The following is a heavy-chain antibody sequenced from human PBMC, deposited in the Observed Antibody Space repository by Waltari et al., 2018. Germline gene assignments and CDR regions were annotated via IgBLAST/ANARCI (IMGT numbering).Heavy chain of an antibody. Sequence: QVQLVQSGAEVKQPGSSVKVSCKASGGTFGSYAITWVRQAPGQGLEWLGGVIPIYGTPNYEARFQGRVTVSADASTTTAYLEMRSLKSEDTAVYYCAKREIGDPFDTWGQGTLVTVSS. CDR2: VIPIYGTP. CDR3: AKREIGDPFDT. J-gene: IGHJ3*02. CDR1: GGTFGSYA. V-gene: IGHV1-69*12. D-gene: IGHD1-26*01.